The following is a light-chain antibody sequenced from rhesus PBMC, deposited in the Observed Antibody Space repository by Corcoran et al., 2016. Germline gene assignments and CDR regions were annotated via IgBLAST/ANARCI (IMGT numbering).Light chain of an antibody. CDR3: QQSSNLLT. CDR1: QSVGSY. J-gene: IGKJ4*01. V-gene: IGKV3-24*04. CDR2: GAS. Sequence: PGERATLSCRASQSVGSYLAWYQQKPGQAPRLLIYGASSRATGIPDRFSGSGSGTDFTLTLSSLEPEDVGGYYCQQSSNLLTFGGGTKVEIK.